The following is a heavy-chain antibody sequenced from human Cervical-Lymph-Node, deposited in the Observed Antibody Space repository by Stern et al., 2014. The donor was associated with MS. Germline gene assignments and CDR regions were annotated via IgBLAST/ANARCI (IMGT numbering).Heavy chain of an antibody. CDR1: GYTFTSFG. CDR3: ARDGTSSWPHYFDY. CDR2: ISGYDGHT. V-gene: IGHV1-18*01. J-gene: IGHJ4*02. D-gene: IGHD6-13*01. Sequence: QVQLVQSGAAVAKPGASVKVSCKASGYTFTSFGLSWVRQAPGQGLEWMGWISGYDGHTNYAEKVQARVTMTTDTSTSTAYLELRRLRSDDTALYYCARDGTSSWPHYFDYWGQGTLVTVSS.